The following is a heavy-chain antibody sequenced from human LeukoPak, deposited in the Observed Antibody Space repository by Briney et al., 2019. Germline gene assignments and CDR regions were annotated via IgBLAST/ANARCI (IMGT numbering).Heavy chain of an antibody. Sequence: SETLSLTCTVSGGSISSYYWSWIRQPPGKGLEWIGYIYYSGSTNYIPSLKSRVTISVDTSKNQFSLKLSSVTAADTAVYYCARGVYSSSWTPPGYWGQGTLVTVSS. J-gene: IGHJ4*02. D-gene: IGHD6-13*01. V-gene: IGHV4-59*01. CDR2: IYYSGST. CDR3: ARGVYSSSWTPPGY. CDR1: GGSISSYY.